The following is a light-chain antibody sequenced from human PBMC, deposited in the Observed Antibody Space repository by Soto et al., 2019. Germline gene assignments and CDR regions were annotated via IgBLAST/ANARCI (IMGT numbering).Light chain of an antibody. CDR1: SSNIGASYP. J-gene: IGLJ3*02. V-gene: IGLV1-40*01. Sequence: QSVLTQPPSVSGTPGQRVTISCTGSSSNIGASYPVHWYQQLPGTPPKLLVAGNRPSGVPPRFSVSKSGGSASLAITGLQAEDEADYYCRSYYSGLRRRWVFGGGTKLTVL. CDR3: RSYYSGLRRRWV. CDR2: G.